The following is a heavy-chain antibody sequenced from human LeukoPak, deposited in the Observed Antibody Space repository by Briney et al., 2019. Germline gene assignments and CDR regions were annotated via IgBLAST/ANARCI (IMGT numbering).Heavy chain of an antibody. J-gene: IGHJ4*02. Sequence: PSETLSLTCIVSGGSISSYYWSWIRQPPGKGLEWIGYIYYSGSTNYNPSLKSRVTMSVDTSKNQFSLKLSSVTAADTAVYYCARTGSWYYYFDYWGQGALVTVSS. CDR2: IYYSGST. V-gene: IGHV4-59*01. D-gene: IGHD6-13*01. CDR3: ARTGSWYYYFDY. CDR1: GGSISSYY.